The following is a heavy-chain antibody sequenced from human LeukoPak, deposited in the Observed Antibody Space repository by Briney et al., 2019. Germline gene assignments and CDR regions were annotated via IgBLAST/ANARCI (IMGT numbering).Heavy chain of an antibody. Sequence: PGGSLRLSCAVSGFTVSSNYMSWVRQAPGKGLEWVSGISGSGGSTYYADSVKGRFTISRDNSKNTLYLQMNSLRAEDTAVYYCASYDSSGYYQYFAYWGQGTLVTVSS. D-gene: IGHD3-22*01. V-gene: IGHV3-23*01. J-gene: IGHJ4*02. CDR3: ASYDSSGYYQYFAY. CDR2: ISGSGGST. CDR1: GFTVSSNY.